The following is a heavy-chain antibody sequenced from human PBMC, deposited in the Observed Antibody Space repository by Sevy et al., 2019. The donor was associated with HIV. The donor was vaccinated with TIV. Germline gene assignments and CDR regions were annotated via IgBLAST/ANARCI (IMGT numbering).Heavy chain of an antibody. CDR2: VHAIGST. D-gene: IGHD2-15*01. J-gene: IGHJ3*01. CDR3: ARDMFDKRTHCSTGTRLCAFDF. Sequence: SETLSLTCTVSGGSISGGSFYWTWVRQPAGRGLEWIGRVHAIGSTNYNPSLKSRVTISVDTSKNQFSLQLSSVTAADTAVYYCARDMFDKRTHCSTGTRLCAFDFRGQGTMVTVSS. CDR1: GGSISGGSFY. V-gene: IGHV4-61*02.